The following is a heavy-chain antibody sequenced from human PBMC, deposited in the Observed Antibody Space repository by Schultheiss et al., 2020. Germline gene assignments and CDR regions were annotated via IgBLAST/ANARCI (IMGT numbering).Heavy chain of an antibody. CDR2: IYYSGST. V-gene: IGHV4-61*05. J-gene: IGHJ5*02. CDR1: GGSISSSSYY. Sequence: SETLSLTCTVSGGSISSSSYYWSWIRQPPGKGLEWIGYIYYSGSTYYNPSLKSRVTISVDTSKNQFSLKLSSVTAADTAVYYCACSGWYGYWFDPWGQGTLVTVSS. D-gene: IGHD6-19*01. CDR3: ACSGWYGYWFDP.